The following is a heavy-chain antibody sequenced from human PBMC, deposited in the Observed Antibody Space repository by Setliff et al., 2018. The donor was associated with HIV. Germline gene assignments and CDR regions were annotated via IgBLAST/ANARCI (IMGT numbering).Heavy chain of an antibody. V-gene: IGHV4-39*01. J-gene: IGHJ5*02. CDR2: VSYSGDT. CDR1: GGSMSRSNYY. Sequence: SETLSLTCTVSGGSMSRSNYYWGWLRQPPGKGLEWIASVSYSGDTYYKASLKSRVNISADMSKNQFFLNLTSVTAADTAVYFCARHRGVRGTSGWFGINWFDPWGQGTLVTVPS. D-gene: IGHD6-19*01. CDR3: ARHRGVRGTSGWFGINWFDP.